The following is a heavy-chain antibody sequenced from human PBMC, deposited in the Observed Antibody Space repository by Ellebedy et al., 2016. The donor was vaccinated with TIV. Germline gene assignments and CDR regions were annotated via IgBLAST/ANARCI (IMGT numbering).Heavy chain of an antibody. CDR1: GFTFTSYV. Sequence: PGGSLRLSCAASGFTFTSYVMNWVRQAPGKGLEWVALISYDGSNKYFADSVQGRFTISRDNSQNTLYLLMNSLRGDDTAIYYCARALNHVDTVSTAPLDCWGQGTLVTVSS. CDR2: ISYDGSNK. D-gene: IGHD5/OR15-5a*01. J-gene: IGHJ4*02. CDR3: ARALNHVDTVSTAPLDC. V-gene: IGHV3-30*04.